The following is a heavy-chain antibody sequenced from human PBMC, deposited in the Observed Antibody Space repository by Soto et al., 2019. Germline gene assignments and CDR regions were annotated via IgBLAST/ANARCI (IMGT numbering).Heavy chain of an antibody. CDR2: IYSGGST. CDR3: ARGFNWLDY. V-gene: IGHV3-53*01. CDR1: GFTVSTKY. J-gene: IGHJ4*02. Sequence: EVPLVESGGGLIQPGGSLRLSCAVSGFTVSTKYMTGVRQAPGKGLDWVSVIYSGGSTYYADSVKGRFTISRDNSKNTLHLQMNNLRAEDTAVYYCARGFNWLDYWGQGTLVTVSS. D-gene: IGHD1-20*01.